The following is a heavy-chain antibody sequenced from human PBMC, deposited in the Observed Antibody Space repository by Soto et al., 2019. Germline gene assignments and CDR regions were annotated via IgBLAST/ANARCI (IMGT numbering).Heavy chain of an antibody. CDR1: GFTFSSYA. CDR3: AKASSYSGSYYGY. CDR2: ISGSGGST. J-gene: IGHJ4*02. Sequence: GGSLRLSCIASGFTFSSYAVNWVRQAPGKGLEWVSSISGSGGSTYYADSVKGRFTISRDNSKNTLYLQMNSLRAEDTAVYYCAKASSYSGSYYGYWGQGTLVTVSS. V-gene: IGHV3-23*01. D-gene: IGHD1-26*01.